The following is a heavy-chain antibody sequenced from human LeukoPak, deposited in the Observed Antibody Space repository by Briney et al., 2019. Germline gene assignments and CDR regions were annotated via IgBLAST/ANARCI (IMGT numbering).Heavy chain of an antibody. CDR1: GGSISSYY. CDR3: ARGRWKGYCTNGVCPWYFDY. V-gene: IGHV4-34*01. D-gene: IGHD2-8*01. Sequence: SETLSLTCPVSGGSISSYYWSWIRQPPGKGLEWIGEINHSGSTNYNPSLKSRVTISVDTSKNQFSLKLSSVTAADTAVYYCARGRWKGYCTNGVCPWYFDYWGQGTLVTVSS. CDR2: INHSGST. J-gene: IGHJ4*02.